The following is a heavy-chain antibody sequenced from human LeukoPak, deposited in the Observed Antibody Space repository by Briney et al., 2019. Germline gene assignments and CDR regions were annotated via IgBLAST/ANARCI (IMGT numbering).Heavy chain of an antibody. CDR3: ARGRILRIAKYYMDV. D-gene: IGHD2-15*01. CDR2: LYHSGST. CDR1: GYSISSGYY. V-gene: IGHV4-38-2*02. Sequence: SETLSLTCSVSGYSISSGYYWGWIRQAPGKGLEWIGNLYHSGSTYYNPSLKSRVSISVDTSKNQFSLKLSSVTAADTAVYYCARGRILRIAKYYMDVWGKGTTVTISS. J-gene: IGHJ6*03.